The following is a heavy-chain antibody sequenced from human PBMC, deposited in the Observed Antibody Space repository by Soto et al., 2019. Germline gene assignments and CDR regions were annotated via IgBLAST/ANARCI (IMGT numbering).Heavy chain of an antibody. CDR3: AKDQIYSSSSYFDY. Sequence: PGGSLRLSCAASGFTFSSYGMHWVRQAPGKGLEWVAVISYDGSNKYYADSVKGRFTISRDNSKNTLYLQMNSLRAEDTAVYYCAKDQIYSSSSYFDYWGQGTLVTVSS. D-gene: IGHD6-6*01. J-gene: IGHJ4*02. CDR2: ISYDGSNK. V-gene: IGHV3-30*18. CDR1: GFTFSSYG.